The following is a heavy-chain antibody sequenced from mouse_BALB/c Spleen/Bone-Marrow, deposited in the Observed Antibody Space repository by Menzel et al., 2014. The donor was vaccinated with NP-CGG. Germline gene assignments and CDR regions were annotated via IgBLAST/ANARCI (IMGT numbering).Heavy chain of an antibody. CDR1: GYTFXSSW. CDR2: IHPNSGNT. V-gene: IGHV1S130*01. D-gene: IGHD2-1*01. Sequence: VQLQQSGSVLVRPGASVKLSCKASGYTFXSSWMHWAKQRPGQGLEWIGEIHPNSGNTNYSEKFKGKATLTVDTSSSTAYVDLSSLTSEDSAVYYCAREKIYGNYLWYFDVWGAGTTVTVSS. J-gene: IGHJ1*01. CDR3: AREKIYGNYLWYFDV.